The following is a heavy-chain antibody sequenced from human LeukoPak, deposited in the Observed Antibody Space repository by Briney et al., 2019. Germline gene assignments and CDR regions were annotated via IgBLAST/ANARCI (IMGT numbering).Heavy chain of an antibody. CDR3: AKDTSSDEERYFDY. CDR1: GFTFSSYG. Sequence: GGSLRLSCAASGFTFSSYGMHWVRQAPGKGLEWVAVISYDGSNKYYADSVKGRFTISRDNSKNTLYLQMNSLRAEDTAVYYCAKDTSSDEERYFDYWGQGTLVTVSS. J-gene: IGHJ4*02. D-gene: IGHD3-22*01. CDR2: ISYDGSNK. V-gene: IGHV3-30*18.